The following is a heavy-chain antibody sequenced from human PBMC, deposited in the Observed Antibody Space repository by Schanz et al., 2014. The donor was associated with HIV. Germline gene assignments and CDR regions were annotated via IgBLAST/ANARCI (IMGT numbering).Heavy chain of an antibody. V-gene: IGHV3-33*01. J-gene: IGHJ5*02. CDR3: ARDVINYDFWSGYYT. Sequence: QVRLVQSGGGVVQPGRSLRLSCAASGFTFSSYGMHWVRQAPGKGLEWVAVIWYDGINKYYADSVKGRFTVSRDNSKNTLYLQMNSLRVEDTAVYFCARDVINYDFWSGYYTWGQGTRVTVSS. CDR1: GFTFSSYG. CDR2: IWYDGINK. D-gene: IGHD3-3*01.